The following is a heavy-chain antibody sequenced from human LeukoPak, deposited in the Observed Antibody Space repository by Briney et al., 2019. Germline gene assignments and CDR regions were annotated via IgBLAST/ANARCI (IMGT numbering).Heavy chain of an antibody. Sequence: GGSLRLSCAVSGFTVSGNYMSWVRQAPGKGLEWVSLIYSGGTTYYADSVKGRFTISRDNSKNTLYLQMNSLRAEDTAVYYCAKDLGFSGGNVYWGQGTLVTVSS. D-gene: IGHD4-23*01. CDR3: AKDLGFSGGNVY. CDR1: GFTVSGNY. CDR2: IYSGGTT. J-gene: IGHJ4*02. V-gene: IGHV3-53*01.